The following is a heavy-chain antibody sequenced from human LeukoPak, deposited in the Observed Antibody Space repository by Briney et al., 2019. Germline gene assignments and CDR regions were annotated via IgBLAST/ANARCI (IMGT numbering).Heavy chain of an antibody. CDR1: GFTFSSYA. D-gene: IGHD6-19*01. CDR3: AKGSSGWKYYFDY. CDR2: ISGSGGST. Sequence: PGGSLRLSCAASGFTFSSYAMSWVRQAPGKGLEWVSAISGSGGSTYYADSVKGRFTISRVNSKNTLYLQMNSLRAEDTAVYYCAKGSSGWKYYFDYWGQGTLVTVSS. V-gene: IGHV3-23*01. J-gene: IGHJ4*02.